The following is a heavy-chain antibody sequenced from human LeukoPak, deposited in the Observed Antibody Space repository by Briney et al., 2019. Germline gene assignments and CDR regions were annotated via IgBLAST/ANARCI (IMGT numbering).Heavy chain of an antibody. CDR1: GFTFSSYA. CDR3: ARESSYYDSSGYYFDY. J-gene: IGHJ4*02. D-gene: IGHD3-22*01. CDR2: ISYDGSNK. Sequence: GGSLRLSCAASGFTFSSYAMHWVRQAPGKGLEWVAVISYDGSNKYYADSVKGRFTISRDNSKNTLYLQMNSLRAEDTAVYYCARESSYYDSSGYYFDYWGQGTLATVSS. V-gene: IGHV3-30-3*01.